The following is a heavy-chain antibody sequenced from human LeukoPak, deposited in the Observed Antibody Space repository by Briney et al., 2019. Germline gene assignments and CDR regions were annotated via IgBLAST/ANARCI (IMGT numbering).Heavy chain of an antibody. V-gene: IGHV3-53*01. CDR2: IYSGGST. CDR1: GFTVSSNY. J-gene: IGHJ6*03. D-gene: IGHD3-3*01. Sequence: PGGSLRLSCAASGFTVSSNYMSWVRQAPGKGLEWVSVIYSGGSTYYADSVKGRFTISRDNSKNTLYLQMNSLRAEDTAVYYCARQNYDFWSGYYYCYYYMDVWGKGTTVTVSS. CDR3: ARQNYDFWSGYYYCYYYMDV.